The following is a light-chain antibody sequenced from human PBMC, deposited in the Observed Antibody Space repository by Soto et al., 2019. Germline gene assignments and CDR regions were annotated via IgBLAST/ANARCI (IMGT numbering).Light chain of an antibody. J-gene: IGKJ1*01. CDR3: HQRSTWPWT. Sequence: EIVLTQTPATLSLSPGERATLSCRASQSVASFLAWYQQKPGQAPRLLIYDASNRATGIPARFSGSGSGTDFTLTISSLESEDFAVYYCHQRSTWPWTFGQGTKVEIK. CDR2: DAS. V-gene: IGKV3-11*01. CDR1: QSVASF.